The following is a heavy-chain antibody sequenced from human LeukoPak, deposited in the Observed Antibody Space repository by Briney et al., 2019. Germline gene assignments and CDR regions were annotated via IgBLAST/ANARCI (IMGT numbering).Heavy chain of an antibody. D-gene: IGHD3-22*01. CDR2: IYPGDSDT. J-gene: IGHJ5*02. CDR1: GYSFATYW. Sequence: GESLKISCKGSGYSFATYWIGWVRQMPGKGLEWMALIYPGDSDTRYSPSFQGQVTISADKSINTAYLQWSSLKASDTAMYYCARLGGENYYDSSGYYYAWLDPWGQGTLVTVSS. CDR3: ARLGGENYYDSSGYYYAWLDP. V-gene: IGHV5-51*01.